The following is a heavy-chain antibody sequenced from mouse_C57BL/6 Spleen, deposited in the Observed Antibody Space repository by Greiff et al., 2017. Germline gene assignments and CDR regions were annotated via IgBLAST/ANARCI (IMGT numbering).Heavy chain of an antibody. CDR2: IWSGGST. CDR1: GFSLTSYG. D-gene: IGHD4-1*02. Sequence: VQGVESGPGLVQPSQSLSITCTVSGFSLTSYGVHWVRQPPGKGLEWLGVIWSGGSTDYNAAFISRLSISKDNSNSQVFFKMNSLQADDTAIYYCAKPSNWDYAMDYWGQGTSVTVSS. V-gene: IGHV2-4*01. J-gene: IGHJ4*01. CDR3: AKPSNWDYAMDY.